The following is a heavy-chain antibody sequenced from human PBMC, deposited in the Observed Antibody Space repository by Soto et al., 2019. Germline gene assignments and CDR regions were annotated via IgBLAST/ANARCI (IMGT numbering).Heavy chain of an antibody. D-gene: IGHD7-27*01. CDR3: ARGHRNWGVDY. Sequence: SVKVSCKASGGTFSSYTISWVRQAPGQGLEWMGRIIPILGIANYAQKFQGRVTITADKSTSTAYMELSSLRSEDTAVYYCARGHRNWGVDYWGQGTLVTVSS. CDR2: IIPILGIA. CDR1: GGTFSSYT. V-gene: IGHV1-69*02. J-gene: IGHJ4*02.